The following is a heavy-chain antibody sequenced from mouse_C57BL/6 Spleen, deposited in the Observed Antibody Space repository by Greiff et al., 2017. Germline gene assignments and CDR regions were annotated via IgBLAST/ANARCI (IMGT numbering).Heavy chain of an antibody. CDR1: GYTFTSYW. V-gene: IGHV1-53*01. D-gene: IGHD1-1*01. Sequence: QVQLQQPGTELVKPGASVKLSCKASGYTFTSYWMHWVKQRPGQGLEWIGNINPSNGGTNYNEKFKSKATLTVDKSSSTAYMQRSSLTSEDSAVYYCARAGYGSSVFACWGKGALVTVSA. J-gene: IGHJ3*01. CDR2: INPSNGGT. CDR3: ARAGYGSSVFAC.